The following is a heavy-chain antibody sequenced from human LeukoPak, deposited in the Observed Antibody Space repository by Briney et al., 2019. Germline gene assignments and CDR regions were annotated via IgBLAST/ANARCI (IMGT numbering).Heavy chain of an antibody. Sequence: KPSETLSLTCTVSGDSVSNSNSFWGSIRQPPGKGLEWIGTISYTGRSYYNPSLKSRVTISVDTSRNQFSLWLNSVTAADTAVYYCVRHVGFSSGFDLWGQGTLVTVSS. CDR2: ISYTGRS. CDR3: VRHVGFSSGFDL. D-gene: IGHD6-19*01. CDR1: GDSVSNSNSF. V-gene: IGHV4-39*01. J-gene: IGHJ4*02.